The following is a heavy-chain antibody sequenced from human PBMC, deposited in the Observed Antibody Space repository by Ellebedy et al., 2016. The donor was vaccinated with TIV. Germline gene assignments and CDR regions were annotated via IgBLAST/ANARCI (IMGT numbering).Heavy chain of an antibody. J-gene: IGHJ5*02. V-gene: IGHV1-2*02. CDR2: INPNSGGT. Sequence: AASVKVSCKASGYTFTDYYIHWLRQAPGQGLEWMGWINPNSGGTNYAQRFRGRVTMTRDTSIRTVYMELGRLRFDDTAVYYCARNGDVHSYDNSWFDPWGQGTLVTVSS. CDR3: ARNGDVHSYDNSWFDP. CDR1: GYTFTDYY. D-gene: IGHD5-18*01.